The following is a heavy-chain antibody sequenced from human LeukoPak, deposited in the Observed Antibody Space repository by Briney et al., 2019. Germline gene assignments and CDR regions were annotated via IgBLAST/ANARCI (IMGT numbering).Heavy chain of an antibody. CDR1: GFSVTNNY. CDR3: ARGDGYNFFDY. D-gene: IGHD5-24*01. Sequence: GGSLRLSCAVSGFSVTNNYMSWVRQAPGKGLEWVSVFYVGGATYCADSVKGRFTISRDNSENTLYLQMKSLRAEDTAVYYCARGDGYNFFDYWGQGTLVTVSS. V-gene: IGHV3-53*01. CDR2: FYVGGAT. J-gene: IGHJ4*02.